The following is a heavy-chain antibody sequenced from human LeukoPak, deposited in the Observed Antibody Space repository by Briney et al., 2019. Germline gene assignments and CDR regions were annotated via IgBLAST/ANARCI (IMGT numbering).Heavy chain of an antibody. CDR3: ARLYSSGWYFDY. CDR1: GGSVSSGSYY. Sequence: SETLSLTCTVSGGSVSSGSYYWSWIRQPPGKGLEWIGSIYYSGSTNYNPSLKSRVTISVDTSKNQFSLKLSSVTAADTAVYYCARLYSSGWYFDYWGQGTLVTVSS. J-gene: IGHJ4*02. D-gene: IGHD6-19*01. CDR2: IYYSGST. V-gene: IGHV4-61*01.